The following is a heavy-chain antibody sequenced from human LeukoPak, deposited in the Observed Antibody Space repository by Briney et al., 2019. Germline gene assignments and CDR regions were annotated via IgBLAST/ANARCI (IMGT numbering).Heavy chain of an antibody. J-gene: IGHJ4*02. CDR3: AKDIRGYCSGGSCYALSN. Sequence: GGSLRLSCAASGFTFSSYAMSWVRQAPGKGPEWVSTISGSGDTTYYADSVKGRFTISRDNSKNTLYLQMNSLRAEDTAVYYCAKDIRGYCSGGSCYALSNWGQGTLVTVSS. CDR1: GFTFSSYA. D-gene: IGHD2-15*01. V-gene: IGHV3-23*01. CDR2: ISGSGDTT.